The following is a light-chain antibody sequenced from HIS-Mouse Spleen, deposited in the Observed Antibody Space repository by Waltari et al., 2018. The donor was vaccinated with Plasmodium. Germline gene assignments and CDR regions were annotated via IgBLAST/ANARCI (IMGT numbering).Light chain of an antibody. CDR2: AAS. CDR3: KKEERGKRT. CDR1: QGISSY. J-gene: IGKJ1*01. V-gene: IGKV1D-8*02. Sequence: AIWMTQSPSLLSASTGDRVTISCRMSQGISSYLAWYQQKPGKAPELLIYAASTLQSGVPSRFSGSGSGTDFTLTISGRQSEEGATYECKKEERGKRTLGQGTKGEIK.